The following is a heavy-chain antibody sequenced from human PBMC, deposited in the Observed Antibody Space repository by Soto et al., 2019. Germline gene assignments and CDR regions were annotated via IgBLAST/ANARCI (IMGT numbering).Heavy chain of an antibody. Sequence: QVQLVQSGAEVKKPGSSVKVSCKAAGGTFSSYTISWVRQAPGQGLEWMGRIIPILSVANYAQKFQGRVTITADNSTSTAYMELSSLRSEDTAVYYCAREDYDILTGYFISYYFDHLGQGTLVTVFS. CDR2: IIPILSVA. CDR1: GGTFSSYT. D-gene: IGHD3-9*01. CDR3: AREDYDILTGYFISYYFDH. J-gene: IGHJ4*02. V-gene: IGHV1-69*02.